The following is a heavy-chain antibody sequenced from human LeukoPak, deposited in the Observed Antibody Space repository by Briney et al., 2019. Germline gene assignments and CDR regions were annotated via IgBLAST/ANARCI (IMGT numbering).Heavy chain of an antibody. CDR2: IRYDGSNK. Sequence: GGSLRLSCAASGFTFSSSWMTWVRQAPGKGLEWVAFIRYDGSNKYYADSVKGRFTISRDNSKNTLYLQMNSLRAEDTAVYYCAKDLTTVTTQQIWGQGTMVTVSS. CDR3: AKDLTTVTTQQI. J-gene: IGHJ3*02. CDR1: GFTFSSSW. V-gene: IGHV3-30*02. D-gene: IGHD4-17*01.